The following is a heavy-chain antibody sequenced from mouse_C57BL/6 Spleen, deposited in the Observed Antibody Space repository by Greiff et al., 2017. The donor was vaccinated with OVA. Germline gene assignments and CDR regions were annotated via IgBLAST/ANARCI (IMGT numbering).Heavy chain of an antibody. V-gene: IGHV1-26*01. J-gene: IGHJ2*01. CDR2: INPNNGGT. CDR1: GYTFTDYY. Sequence: EVQLQQSGPELVKPGASVKISCKASGYTFTDYYMNWVKQSHGKSLEWIGDINPNNGGTSYNQKFKGKATLTVDKSSSTAYMELRSLTSEDSAVYYCARKREFYYGSSYSYFDYWGQGTTLTVSS. CDR3: ARKREFYYGSSYSYFDY. D-gene: IGHD1-1*01.